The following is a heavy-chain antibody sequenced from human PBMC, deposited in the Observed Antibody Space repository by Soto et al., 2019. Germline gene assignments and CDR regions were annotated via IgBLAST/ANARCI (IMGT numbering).Heavy chain of an antibody. CDR1: GLNFTRHP. CDR3: GVQYDY. J-gene: IGHJ4*02. Sequence: GGSLRLSCEASGLNFTRHPMIWVRQGPGKGLEWVAAISARTGDTAYADSVRGRFTLSRDTSTYTMYLHMNNLRADDTAVYYCGVQYDYWGQGTLVTVSS. V-gene: IGHV3-23*01. CDR2: ISARTGDT.